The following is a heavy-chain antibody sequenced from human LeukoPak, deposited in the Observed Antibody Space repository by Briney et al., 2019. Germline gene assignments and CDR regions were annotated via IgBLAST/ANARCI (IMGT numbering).Heavy chain of an antibody. CDR3: ARETEMANLDY. J-gene: IGHJ4*02. CDR2: IKQDGSEK. V-gene: IGHV3-7*04. Sequence: GGSLRLSCTASGFTFSSYWMNWVRQAPGKGVEWLANIKQDGSEKYYVDSVKGRFTISRDNAKKSLYLQMNSLRAEDTAVYYCARETEMANLDYWGQGTLVTVSS. CDR1: GFTFSSYW. D-gene: IGHD5-24*01.